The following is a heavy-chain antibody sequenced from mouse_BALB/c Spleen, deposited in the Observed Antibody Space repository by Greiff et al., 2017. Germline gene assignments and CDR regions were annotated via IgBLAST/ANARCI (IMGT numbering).Heavy chain of an antibody. V-gene: IGHV5-12-1*01. J-gene: IGHJ4*01. Sequence: EVQLVESGGGLVKPGGSLKLSCAASGFAFSSYDMSWVRQTPEKRLEWVAYISSGGGSTYYPDTVKGRFTISRDNAKNTLYLQMSSLKSEDTAMYYCARHLGLNYAMDYWGQGTSVTVSS. D-gene: IGHD3-3*01. CDR1: GFAFSSYD. CDR3: ARHLGLNYAMDY. CDR2: ISSGGGST.